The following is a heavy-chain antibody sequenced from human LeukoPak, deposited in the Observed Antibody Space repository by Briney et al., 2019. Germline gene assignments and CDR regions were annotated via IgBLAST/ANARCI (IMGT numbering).Heavy chain of an antibody. CDR3: ARGKIVVVITGPGAFDI. D-gene: IGHD3-22*01. J-gene: IGHJ3*02. CDR2: IYYSGST. V-gene: IGHV4-59*01. CDR1: GGSISSYY. Sequence: SKTLSLTCTVSGGSISSYYWSWIRQPPGKGLEWIGYIYYSGSTNYNPSLKSRVTISVDTSKNQFSLKLSSVTAADTAVYYCARGKIVVVITGPGAFDIWGQGTMVTVSS.